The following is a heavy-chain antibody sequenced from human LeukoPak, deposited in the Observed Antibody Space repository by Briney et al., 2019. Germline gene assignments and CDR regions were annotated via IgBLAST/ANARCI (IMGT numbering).Heavy chain of an antibody. CDR3: ARDAVVDYRYYYYYMDV. CDR2: ISSSSSYI. Sequence: GGSLRLSCAASGFTFSRYSMNWVRQAPGKGLEWVSSISSSSSYIYYADSVKGRFTISRDNAKNSLYLQMNSLRAEDTAVYYCARDAVVDYRYYYYYMDVWGKGTTVTVSS. J-gene: IGHJ6*03. V-gene: IGHV3-21*01. D-gene: IGHD4-23*01. CDR1: GFTFSRYS.